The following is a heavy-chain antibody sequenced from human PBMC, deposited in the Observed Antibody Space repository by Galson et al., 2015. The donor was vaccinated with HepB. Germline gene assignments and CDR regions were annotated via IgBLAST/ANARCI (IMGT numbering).Heavy chain of an antibody. D-gene: IGHD3-16*02. CDR1: GYSFTSYW. Sequence: QSGAEVKKPGESLKISCKGSGYSFTSYWIGWVRQMPGKGLEWMGIIYPGDSDTRYSPSFQGQVTISADKSISTAYLQWSSLKASDTAMYYCARLSYTDYYYYYMDVWGKGTTVTVSS. J-gene: IGHJ6*03. V-gene: IGHV5-51*03. CDR3: ARLSYTDYYYYYMDV. CDR2: IYPGDSDT.